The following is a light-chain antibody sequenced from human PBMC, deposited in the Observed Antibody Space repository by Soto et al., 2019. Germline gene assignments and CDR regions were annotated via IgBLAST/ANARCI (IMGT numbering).Light chain of an antibody. J-gene: IGKJ1*01. CDR2: KAS. CDR1: QSVSNW. Sequence: DIQMTQSPSTLSASVGDRVTITCRASQSVSNWLAWYQQKPGKAPKLLIYKASSLESGDPSRFSGSGSGTEFTLTISSLQPDDFATYYCQQYNSYIRTFGQGTKVEIK. CDR3: QQYNSYIRT. V-gene: IGKV1-5*03.